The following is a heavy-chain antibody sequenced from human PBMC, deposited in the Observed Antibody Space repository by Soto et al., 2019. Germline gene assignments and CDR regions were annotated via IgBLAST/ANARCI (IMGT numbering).Heavy chain of an antibody. CDR2: IYYSGST. J-gene: IGHJ5*02. CDR1: GGSISSGDYY. D-gene: IGHD3-16*01. V-gene: IGHV4-30-4*01. CDR3: ARDLLVSGSYDYLVNWFDP. Sequence: SETLSLTCTVSGGSISSGDYYWSWIRQPPGKGLEWIGYIYYSGSTYYNPSLKSRVTISVDTSKNQFSLKLSSVTAADTAVYYCARDLLVSGSYDYLVNWFDPWGQGTLVTVSS.